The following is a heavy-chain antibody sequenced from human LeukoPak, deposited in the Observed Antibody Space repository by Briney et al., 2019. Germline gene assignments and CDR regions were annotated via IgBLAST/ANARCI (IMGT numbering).Heavy chain of an antibody. CDR3: ARERSGYSLFDY. CDR2: IYHSGST. CDR1: GGSISSGGYS. V-gene: IGHV4-30-2*01. D-gene: IGHD3-22*01. J-gene: IGHJ4*02. Sequence: PSQTLSLTCAVSGGSISSGGYSWSWIRQPPGKGLEWIGYIYHSGSTYYNPSLKSRVTISVDRSKNQFSLKLSSVTAADTAVYYCARERSGYSLFDYWGQGTLVTVSS.